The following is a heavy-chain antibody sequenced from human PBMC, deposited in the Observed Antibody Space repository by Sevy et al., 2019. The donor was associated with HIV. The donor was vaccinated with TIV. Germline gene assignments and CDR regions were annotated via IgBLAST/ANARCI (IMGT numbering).Heavy chain of an antibody. CDR3: GEVRSDISQSTTDYYYMDV. Sequence: GESLKISCAASGFTFSNYGMHWVRQAPGKGLEWVAFIRYGGNNKYYVDSVKGRFSISRNNSKNRLQLQMNSHRAEDTAVYHCGEVRSDISQSTTDYYYMDVWGKGTTVTVSS. D-gene: IGHD4-4*01. V-gene: IGHV3-30*02. J-gene: IGHJ6*03. CDR1: GFTFSNYG. CDR2: IRYGGNNK.